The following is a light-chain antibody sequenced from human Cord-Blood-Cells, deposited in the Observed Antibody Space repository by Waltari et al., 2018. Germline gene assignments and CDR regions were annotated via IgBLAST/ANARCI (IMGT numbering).Light chain of an antibody. CDR3: CSYAGSSTCVV. CDR1: SSDVGSYNL. Sequence: QSALTQPASVSGSPGQSITISCTGTSSDVGSYNLVSWYQQHPGKDPKLMIYEGSKRPSGVSNRFSGSKCGNTASLTISGLQAEDEAEYYCCSYAGSSTCVVFGGGTKLTVL. J-gene: IGLJ2*01. CDR2: EGS. V-gene: IGLV2-23*01.